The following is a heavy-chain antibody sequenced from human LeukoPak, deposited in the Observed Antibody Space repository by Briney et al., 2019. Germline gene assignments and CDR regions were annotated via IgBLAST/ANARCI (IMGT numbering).Heavy chain of an antibody. CDR2: INHSGST. D-gene: IGHD6-6*01. Sequence: SSETLSLTCTVSGGSIESYYWSWIRQPPGKGLEWIGEINHSGSTNYNPSLKSRVTISVDTSKNQFSLKLSSVTAADTAVYYCARGRIAARPGNYWGQGTLVTVSS. V-gene: IGHV4-34*01. J-gene: IGHJ4*02. CDR3: ARGRIAARPGNY. CDR1: GGSIESYY.